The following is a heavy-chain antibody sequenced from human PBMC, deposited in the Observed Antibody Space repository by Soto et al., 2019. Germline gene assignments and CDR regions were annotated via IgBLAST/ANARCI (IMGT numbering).Heavy chain of an antibody. CDR2: ISYDGSNK. CDR1: GFTFSSYA. J-gene: IGHJ6*02. Sequence: QVQLVESGGGVVQPGRSLRLSCAASGFTFSSYAMHWVRQAPGKGLEWVAVISYDGSNKYYADSVKGRFTISRDNSKKTLYLQMNSLRAEDTAVYYCGSGGKVPAAITYYYYGMDVWGQGTTVTVSS. V-gene: IGHV3-30-3*01. D-gene: IGHD2-2*02. CDR3: GSGGKVPAAITYYYYGMDV.